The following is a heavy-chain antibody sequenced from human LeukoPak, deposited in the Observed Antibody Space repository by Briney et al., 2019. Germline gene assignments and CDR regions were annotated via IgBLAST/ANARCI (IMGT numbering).Heavy chain of an antibody. J-gene: IGHJ4*02. V-gene: IGHV1-69*04. CDR3: AGSFGDQMGY. CDR2: IIPILGIA. Sequence: GPSVKVSCKASGCTFSSYAISWVRQAPGQGLEWMGRIIPILGIANYAQKFQGRVTITADKSTSTAYMELSSLRSEDTAVYYCAGSFGDQMGYWGQGTLVTVSS. CDR1: GCTFSSYA. D-gene: IGHD3-10*01.